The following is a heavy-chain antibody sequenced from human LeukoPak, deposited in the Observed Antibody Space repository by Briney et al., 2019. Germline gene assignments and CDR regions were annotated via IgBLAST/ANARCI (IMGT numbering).Heavy chain of an antibody. Sequence: PSETLSLTCTVSGGSISSYYWSWIRQPPGKGLEWIGYIYYSGSTNYNPPPKRRVTTSVDTSKNQFSLKLSSVTAADTAVYYCARHVPNRYCSSTSCPFDLWGRGTLVTVSS. J-gene: IGHJ2*01. CDR3: ARHVPNRYCSSTSCPFDL. CDR2: IYYSGST. D-gene: IGHD2-2*01. CDR1: GGSISSYY. V-gene: IGHV4-59*08.